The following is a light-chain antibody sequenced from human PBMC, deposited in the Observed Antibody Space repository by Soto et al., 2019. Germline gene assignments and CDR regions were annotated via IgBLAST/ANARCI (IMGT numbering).Light chain of an antibody. CDR3: QEGSTLLT. CDR1: QGIRND. CDR2: AAS. J-gene: IGKJ4*01. Sequence: AIQMTQSPSSLSASVGDRVTITCRASQGIRNDLGWYQQKPGKAPKLLIYAASSLQSGVPSRFSGSGSGTDFTLTISSLQPEDFATYYCQEGSTLLTFGGGTKVDIK. V-gene: IGKV1-6*01.